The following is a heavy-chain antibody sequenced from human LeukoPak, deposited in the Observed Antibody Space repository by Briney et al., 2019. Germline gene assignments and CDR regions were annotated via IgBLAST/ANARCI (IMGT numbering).Heavy chain of an antibody. CDR1: GGTFSSYA. V-gene: IGHV1-69*13. Sequence: GASVKVSCKAPGGTFSSYAISWVRQAPGQGPEWMGGIIPIFGTANYAQKFQGRVTITADESTSTAYMELSSLRSEDTAVYYCARDEGYCSSTSCYGTYWGQGTLVTVSS. CDR2: IIPIFGTA. CDR3: ARDEGYCSSTSCYGTY. D-gene: IGHD2-2*01. J-gene: IGHJ4*02.